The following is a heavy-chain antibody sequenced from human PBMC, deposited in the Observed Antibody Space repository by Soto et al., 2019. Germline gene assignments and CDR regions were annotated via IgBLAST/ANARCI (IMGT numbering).Heavy chain of an antibody. V-gene: IGHV3-53*02. Sequence: EVQLVETGGGLIQPGGSLRLSCAASGFTVSSNYMSWVRQAPGKGLEWVSVIYSGGSTYYADSVKGRFTISRDNSKNTLYLQMNSLRAEDTAVYYCARGGYGGNSDFDYWGQGALVTVSS. J-gene: IGHJ4*02. CDR1: GFTVSSNY. D-gene: IGHD4-17*01. CDR2: IYSGGST. CDR3: ARGGYGGNSDFDY.